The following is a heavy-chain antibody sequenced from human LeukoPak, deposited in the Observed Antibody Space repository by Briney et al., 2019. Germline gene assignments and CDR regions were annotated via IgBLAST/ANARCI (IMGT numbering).Heavy chain of an antibody. CDR3: ARDLMIPYDSSGYYDGADY. V-gene: IGHV3-30-3*01. Sequence: GGSLRLSCAASGFTFSSYAMHWVRQAPGKGLEWVAVISYDGSNKYYADSVKGRFTISRDNSKNTLYLQMNSLRAEDTAVYYCARDLMIPYDSSGYYDGADYWGQGTLVTVPS. D-gene: IGHD3-22*01. CDR1: GFTFSSYA. CDR2: ISYDGSNK. J-gene: IGHJ4*02.